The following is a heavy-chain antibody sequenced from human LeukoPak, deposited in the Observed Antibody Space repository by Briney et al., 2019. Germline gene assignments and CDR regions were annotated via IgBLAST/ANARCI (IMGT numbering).Heavy chain of an antibody. CDR3: ARQGDEDY. J-gene: IGHJ4*02. CDR2: IYPGDSDT. D-gene: IGHD2-21*01. CDR1: GYTFSTYW. V-gene: IGHV5-51*01. Sequence: GESLKISCKASGYTFSTYWIGWVRQMPGKGLEWMGIIYPGDSDTRYSPSFQGQVTISADKSISTAYLQWSSLKASDTAIYYCARQGDEDYWGQGTLVTVSS.